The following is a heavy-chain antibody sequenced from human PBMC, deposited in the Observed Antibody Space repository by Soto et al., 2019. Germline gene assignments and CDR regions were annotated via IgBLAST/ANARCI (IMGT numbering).Heavy chain of an antibody. CDR3: VRGRSFDFASTPPPTFGP. CDR1: GFILSPHD. D-gene: IGHD3-9*01. Sequence: QLVASGGGLVQPGGSLRLSCVASGFILSPHDLHWVRDTPGEGLEWVSGIGTLGDTFYGASVKGRFTISRENAKNSLYLQMNSLTVGDTAVYYCVRGRSFDFASTPPPTFGPWGQGTLVTVSS. CDR2: IGTLGDT. J-gene: IGHJ5*02. V-gene: IGHV3-13*01.